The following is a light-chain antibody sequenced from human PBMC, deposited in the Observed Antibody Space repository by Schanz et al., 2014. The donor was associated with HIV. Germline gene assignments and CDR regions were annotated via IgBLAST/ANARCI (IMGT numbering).Light chain of an antibody. J-gene: IGLJ2*01. CDR3: GSYSSSTTLGV. CDR2: DVS. Sequence: QSALTQPASVSGSPGQSITISCTGTSSDVGGYNYVSWYQQHPGKAPKLMIYDVSNRPSGVSNRFSGSKSGNTASLTISGLQADDEADYYCGSYSSSTTLGVFGGGTKLTVL. CDR1: SSDVGGYNY. V-gene: IGLV2-14*03.